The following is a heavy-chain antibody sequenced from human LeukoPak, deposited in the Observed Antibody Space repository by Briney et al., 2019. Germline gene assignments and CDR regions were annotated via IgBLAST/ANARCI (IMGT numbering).Heavy chain of an antibody. J-gene: IGHJ3*02. CDR1: GGTFSSYA. D-gene: IGHD4-17*01. CDR3: ARAIPTTVPDI. Sequence: ASVKVSCKASGGTFSSYAISWVRQAPGQGLEWMGGIIPIFGTANYAQKFQGRVTITADESTSTAYMKLSSLRSEDTAVYYCARAIPTTVPDIWGQGTMVTVSS. CDR2: IIPIFGTA. V-gene: IGHV1-69*13.